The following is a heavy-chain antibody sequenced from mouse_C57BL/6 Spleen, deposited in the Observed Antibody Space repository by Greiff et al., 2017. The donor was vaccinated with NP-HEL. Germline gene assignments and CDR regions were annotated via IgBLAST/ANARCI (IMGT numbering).Heavy chain of an antibody. CDR3: TGGVRDWYFDV. CDR2: IRLKSDNYAT. Sequence: EVKLEESGGGLVQPGGSMKLSCVASGFTFSNYWMNWVRQSPEKGLEWVAQIRLKSDNYATHYAESVKGRFTISRDDSKSSVYLQRNNLRAEDTGIYYCTGGVRDWYFDVWGTGTTVTVSS. J-gene: IGHJ1*03. CDR1: GFTFSNYW. D-gene: IGHD2-14*01. V-gene: IGHV6-3*01.